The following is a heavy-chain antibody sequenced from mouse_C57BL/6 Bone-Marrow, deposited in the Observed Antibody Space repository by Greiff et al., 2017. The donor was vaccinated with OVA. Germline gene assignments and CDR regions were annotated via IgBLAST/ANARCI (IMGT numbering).Heavy chain of an antibody. D-gene: IGHD2-3*01. CDR3: ARYDDDY. V-gene: IGHV1-82*01. CDR2: IYPGDGDH. Sequence: VQLQQSGPELVKPGASVKISCKASGYAFSSSWMNWVKQRPGKGLEWIGRIYPGDGDHNYNGKFKGKSTLTADKSSSTAYMQLSSLTTEDSAFYFCARYDDDYWGKGTTLTVSS. CDR1: GYAFSSSW. J-gene: IGHJ2*01.